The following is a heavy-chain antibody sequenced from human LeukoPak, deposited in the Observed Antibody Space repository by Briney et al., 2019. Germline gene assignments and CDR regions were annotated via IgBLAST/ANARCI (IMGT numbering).Heavy chain of an antibody. CDR2: INHSGST. Sequence: SETLSLTCAVYGGSFSGYYWSWIRQPPGKGLEWIGEINHSGSTNYNPSLKSRVTISVDTSKNQFSLKLSSVTAADTAVYYCASRYSSGWYEYWDQGTLVTVSS. CDR3: ASRYSSGWYEY. V-gene: IGHV4-34*01. J-gene: IGHJ4*02. CDR1: GGSFSGYY. D-gene: IGHD6-19*01.